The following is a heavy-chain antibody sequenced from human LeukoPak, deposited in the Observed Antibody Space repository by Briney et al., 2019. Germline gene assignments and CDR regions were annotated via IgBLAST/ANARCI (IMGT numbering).Heavy chain of an antibody. V-gene: IGHV3-21*01. CDR1: GFTFSSYS. CDR3: ARTITMMNWFDP. Sequence: GGSLRLSCAASGFTFSSYSMNWVRQAPGKGLEWVSSISSSSSYIYYADSVKGRFTISRDNAKNSLYLQMNRLRAEDTAVYYCARTITMMNWFDPWGQGTLVTVSS. D-gene: IGHD3-22*01. J-gene: IGHJ5*02. CDR2: ISSSSSYI.